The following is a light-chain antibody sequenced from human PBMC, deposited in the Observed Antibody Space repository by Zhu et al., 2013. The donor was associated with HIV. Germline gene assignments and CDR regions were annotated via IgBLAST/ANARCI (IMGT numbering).Light chain of an antibody. CDR1: QGISSF. J-gene: IGKJ1*01. CDR3: QQANSFPWT. V-gene: IGKV1-8*01. Sequence: AIRMTQSPSSLSASTGDRVTITCRASQGISSFLAWYQQKPGKAPKLLIYAASTLQGGVPSRFSGSGSGTDFTLTISCLQSEDFATYYCQQANSFPWTFGQGTKVEIK. CDR2: AAS.